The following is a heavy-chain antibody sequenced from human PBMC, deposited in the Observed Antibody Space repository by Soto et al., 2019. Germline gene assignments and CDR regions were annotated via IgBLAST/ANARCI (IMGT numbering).Heavy chain of an antibody. J-gene: IGHJ4*02. CDR3: ARGLNDYTLAY. D-gene: IGHD2-2*02. Sequence: QVQLVESGGGVVQPGRSLRLSCAASGFTFSSYGMHWVRQAPGKGLEWVAVIWYDGSNKYYADSVKGRFTISRDNSKNTLYLQMNSLRAEDTAVYYCARGLNDYTLAYWGQGTLVTVSS. CDR2: IWYDGSNK. V-gene: IGHV3-33*01. CDR1: GFTFSSYG.